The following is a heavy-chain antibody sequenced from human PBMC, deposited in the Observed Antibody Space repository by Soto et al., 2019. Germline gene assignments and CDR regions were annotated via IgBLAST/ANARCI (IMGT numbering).Heavy chain of an antibody. CDR3: ARQKKQGAFDI. CDR1: GGSISSYY. CDR2: IYYSGST. V-gene: IGHV4-59*08. J-gene: IGHJ3*02. Sequence: SETLSLTCTVSGGSISSYYWSWIRQPPGKGLEWIGYIYYSGSTNYNPSLKSRVTISVDTSKNQFSLKLSSVTAADTAVYYCARQKKQGAFDIWGQGTMVTVSS.